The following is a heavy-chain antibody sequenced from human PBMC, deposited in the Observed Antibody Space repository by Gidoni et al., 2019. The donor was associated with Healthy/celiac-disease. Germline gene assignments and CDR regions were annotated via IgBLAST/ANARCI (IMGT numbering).Heavy chain of an antibody. CDR3: TRQDYDYVWGSYRSPFDP. CDR2: IRSKANSYAT. Sequence: EVQLVESGGGLVQPGGSLKLSCAASGFTFSGSAMHWVRQASGKGLEWVGRIRSKANSYATAYAASVKGRFNISRDDSKNTAYLQMNSLKTEDTAVYYCTRQDYDYVWGSYRSPFDPWGQGTLVTVSS. J-gene: IGHJ5*02. V-gene: IGHV3-73*02. D-gene: IGHD3-16*02. CDR1: GFTFSGSA.